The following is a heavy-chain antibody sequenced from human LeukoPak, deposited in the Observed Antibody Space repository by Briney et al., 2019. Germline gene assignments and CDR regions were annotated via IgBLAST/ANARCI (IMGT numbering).Heavy chain of an antibody. J-gene: IGHJ4*02. CDR3: ARVGPSYGYVDY. V-gene: IGHV3-21*01. D-gene: IGHD5-18*01. CDR2: ISSSSSDK. CDR1: GFTFSSYT. Sequence: PGGSLRLSCAASGFTFSSYTMNWVRQAPGKGLEWLSSISSSSSDKYFADSVKGRFTISRDNAKKSLYLQMNSLRVEGTAVYYCARVGPSYGYVDYWGQGTLVTVSS.